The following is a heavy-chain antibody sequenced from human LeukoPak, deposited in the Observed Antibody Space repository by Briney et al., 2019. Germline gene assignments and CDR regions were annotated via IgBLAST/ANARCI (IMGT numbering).Heavy chain of an antibody. Sequence: ASVKVSCKASGYTFTGYYMHWVRQAPGQGLEWMGWINPNSGGTNYAQKFQGRVALTRDTSISTAYMELSRLRSDDTAVYYCARVSSPLRFDPWGQGTLVTVSS. CDR3: ARVSSPLRFDP. J-gene: IGHJ5*02. D-gene: IGHD5/OR15-5a*01. CDR1: GYTFTGYY. V-gene: IGHV1-2*02. CDR2: INPNSGGT.